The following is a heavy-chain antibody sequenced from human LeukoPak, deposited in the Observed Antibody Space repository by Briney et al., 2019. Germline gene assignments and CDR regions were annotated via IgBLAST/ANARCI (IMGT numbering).Heavy chain of an antibody. CDR1: GYTFTSYD. Sequence: ASVKVSFKASGYTFTSYDINWVRQATGQGLEWMGWMNPNSGNTGYAQKFQGRVTMTRNTSISTAYMELSSLRSEDTAVYYCARAGIVGATLNWFDPWGQGTLVTVSS. D-gene: IGHD1-26*01. CDR3: ARAGIVGATLNWFDP. CDR2: MNPNSGNT. J-gene: IGHJ5*02. V-gene: IGHV1-8*01.